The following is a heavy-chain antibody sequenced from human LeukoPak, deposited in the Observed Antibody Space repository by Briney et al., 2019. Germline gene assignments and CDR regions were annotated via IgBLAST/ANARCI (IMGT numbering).Heavy chain of an antibody. V-gene: IGHV4-34*01. CDR1: GGSISIYY. CDR2: INHSGST. Sequence: SETLSLTCTVSGGSISIYYWSWIRQPPGKGLEWIGEINHSGSTNYNPSLKSRVTISVDTSKNQFSLKLSSVTAADTAVYYCAGSSWFDYWGQGTLVTVSS. D-gene: IGHD6-13*01. J-gene: IGHJ4*02. CDR3: AGSSWFDY.